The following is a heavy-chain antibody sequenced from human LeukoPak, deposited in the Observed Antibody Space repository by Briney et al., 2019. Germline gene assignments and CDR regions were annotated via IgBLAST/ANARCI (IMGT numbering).Heavy chain of an antibody. Sequence: GGSLRLSCAASGFTFSDYYMSWIRQAPGKGLEWVSYISSSGTTIYNADSVKGRFTISRDNAKNSLFLQMNRPRAEDTAVYYCARDGEVTEQLEDYWGQGTLVTVSS. J-gene: IGHJ4*02. CDR3: ARDGEVTEQLEDY. CDR2: ISSSGTTI. D-gene: IGHD6-13*01. CDR1: GFTFSDYY. V-gene: IGHV3-11*04.